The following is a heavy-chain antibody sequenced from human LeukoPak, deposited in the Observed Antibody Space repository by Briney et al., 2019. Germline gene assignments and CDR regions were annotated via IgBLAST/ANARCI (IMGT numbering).Heavy chain of an antibody. CDR2: IRGNGDST. CDR1: GFIFSTYA. V-gene: IGHV3-23*01. CDR3: AKVGGVADTDY. J-gene: IGHJ4*02. D-gene: IGHD2-8*02. Sequence: GGSLRLSCAASGFIFSTYAMSWVRQAPGKGLEWVSDIRGNGDSTYYADSVKGRFTISRDNSKNTLYLQMNSLRAEDTAVYYCAKVGGVADTDYWGQGTLVTVSS.